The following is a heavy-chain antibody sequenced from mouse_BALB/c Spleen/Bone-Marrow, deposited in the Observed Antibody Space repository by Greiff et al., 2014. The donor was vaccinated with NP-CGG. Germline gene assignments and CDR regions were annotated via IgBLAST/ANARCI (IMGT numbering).Heavy chain of an antibody. Sequence: EVKLQESGGGLVQPGGSLKLSCAASGFTLSSYGMSWVRQTPDKRLELVATINSNGGSTYYPDSVKGRFTISRDNAKNTLYLQMSSLKSEDTAMYYCARDGYYVFYAMDYWGQGTSVTVSS. J-gene: IGHJ4*01. V-gene: IGHV5-6-3*01. CDR3: ARDGYYVFYAMDY. CDR1: GFTLSSYG. D-gene: IGHD2-3*01. CDR2: INSNGGST.